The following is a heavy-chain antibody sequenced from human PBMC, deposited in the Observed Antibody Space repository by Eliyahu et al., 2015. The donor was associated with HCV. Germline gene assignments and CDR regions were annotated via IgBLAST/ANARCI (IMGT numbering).Heavy chain of an antibody. J-gene: IGHJ5*02. CDR1: GGSIXTXY. Sequence: QVQLQESGPGLVKPSETLSLTCTXSGGSIXTXYWXWIRQPPGKGLEWIGYIHYSGSTNYNPSLKSRATISLDTSKNQFSLNLTSVTAADTAVYYCASGGGGIAVAGTGGWFDPWGQGTLVTVSS. D-gene: IGHD6-19*01. CDR3: ASGGGGIAVAGTGGWFDP. CDR2: IHYSGST. V-gene: IGHV4-59*01.